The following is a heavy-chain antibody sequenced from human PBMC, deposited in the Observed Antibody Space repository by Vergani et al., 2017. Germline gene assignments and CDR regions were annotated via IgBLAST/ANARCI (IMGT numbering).Heavy chain of an antibody. J-gene: IGHJ4*02. CDR1: GFAFSRYA. D-gene: IGHD5-24*01. CDR2: LTASGSGI. CDR3: AKSGWLQHFGAHYFDS. Sequence: EVQLLESGGRLVQPGGSLRLSCVASGFAFSRYAMSWVRQAPGKGLEWVSGLTASGSGISYADSVRGRFTISRDNSKNTLFQQMDSLSAEDTAVYYCAKSGWLQHFGAHYFDSWGQGILVTVSS. V-gene: IGHV3-23*01.